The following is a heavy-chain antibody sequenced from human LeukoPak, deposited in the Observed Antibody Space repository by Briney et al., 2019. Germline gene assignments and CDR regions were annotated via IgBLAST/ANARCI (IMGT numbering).Heavy chain of an antibody. CDR2: ISTSSSST. D-gene: IGHD6-13*01. CDR1: GFTFSSYA. J-gene: IGHJ4*02. V-gene: IGHV3-11*06. CDR3: ARLSEIAAAGTVDY. Sequence: GGSLRLSCAASGFTFSSYAMSWMRQVPGKGLEWVSYISTSSSSTIYVDSVKGRFTISRDNAKNSLYLQMNSLRADDTAVYYCARLSEIAAAGTVDYWGQGTRVTVSS.